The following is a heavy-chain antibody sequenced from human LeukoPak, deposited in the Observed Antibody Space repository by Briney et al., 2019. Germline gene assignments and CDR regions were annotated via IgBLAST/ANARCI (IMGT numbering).Heavy chain of an antibody. CDR2: IDSGGATI. CDR1: GFPFRSYK. D-gene: IGHD3-22*01. Sequence: PGGSLRLSCAASGFPFRSYKMNWVRQAPGKGLEWVSFIDSGGATIYYADSVKGRFTVSRDNAKNSLYLQMNSLSAEDTAVYYCATTNYFDGSDYYFPFDYWGQGTLVTVSS. CDR3: ATTNYFDGSDYYFPFDY. J-gene: IGHJ4*02. V-gene: IGHV3-48*03.